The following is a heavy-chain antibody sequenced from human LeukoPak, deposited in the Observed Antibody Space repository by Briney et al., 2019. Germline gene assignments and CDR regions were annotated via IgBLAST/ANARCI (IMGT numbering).Heavy chain of an antibody. CDR3: SRGPHWDPHFDF. D-gene: IGHD7-27*01. V-gene: IGHV1-2*02. CDR2: INPNRGGT. CDR1: GYTFTSYY. Sequence: ASVKVSCKASGYTFTSYYMHWVRQAPGQRLEWMGWINPNRGGTNYAQKFQGRVIMTWDTSISTASMELSRLRSDDTAVYYCSRGPHWDPHFDFWGQGTLVTVSS. J-gene: IGHJ4*02.